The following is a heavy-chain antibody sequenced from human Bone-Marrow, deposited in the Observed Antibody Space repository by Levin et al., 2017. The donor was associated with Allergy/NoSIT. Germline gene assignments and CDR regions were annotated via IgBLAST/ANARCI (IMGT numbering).Heavy chain of an antibody. J-gene: IGHJ5*02. CDR2: IYPGDSDT. V-gene: IGHV5-51*01. CDR3: ARQALYYDFWRGYDVFDP. CDR1: GYSFTSYW. Sequence: GESLKISCKGSGYSFTSYWIGWVRQMPGKGLEWMGIIYPGDSDTRYSPSFQGQVTISADKSISTAYLQWSSLKASDTAMYYCARQALYYDFWRGYDVFDPWGQGTLVTVSS. D-gene: IGHD3-3*01.